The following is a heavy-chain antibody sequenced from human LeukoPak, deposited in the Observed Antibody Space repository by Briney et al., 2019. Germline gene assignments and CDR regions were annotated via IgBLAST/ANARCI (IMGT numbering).Heavy chain of an antibody. CDR2: INAGNGNT. Sequence: ASVKVSCKASGYTFTSYAMQWVRQAPGQRLEWMGWINAGNGNTKYSQKFQGRVTITRDTSASTAYMELSSLRSEDTAVYYCATPLGYCSSTSCPYQIWGQGTLVTVSS. J-gene: IGHJ4*02. CDR3: ATPLGYCSSTSCPYQI. D-gene: IGHD2-2*01. CDR1: GYTFTSYA. V-gene: IGHV1-3*01.